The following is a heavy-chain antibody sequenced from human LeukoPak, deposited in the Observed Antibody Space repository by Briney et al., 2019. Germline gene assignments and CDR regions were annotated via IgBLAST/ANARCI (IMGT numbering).Heavy chain of an antibody. J-gene: IGHJ4*02. Sequence: NPSQTLSLTCTVSGGSINSANYYWSWIRQPPGKGLEWIGYISYTGSTYYNPSLQSRITISVDTSKNQFSLKLTSVTAADTAVYYCARGVVVTAIPFYFDYWGQGTLVTVSS. CDR2: ISYTGST. CDR3: ARGVVVTAIPFYFDY. CDR1: GGSINSANYY. V-gene: IGHV4-30-4*01. D-gene: IGHD2-21*02.